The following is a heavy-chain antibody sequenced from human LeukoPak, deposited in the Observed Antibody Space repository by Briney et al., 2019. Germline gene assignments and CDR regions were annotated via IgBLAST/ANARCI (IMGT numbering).Heavy chain of an antibody. Sequence: SETLSLTCTVSGGSISSGGYYWSWIRQPAGKGLEWIGRIYTSGITNYNPSLKSRVTISVDTSKNQFSLKLSSVTAADTAVYYCARETSQKGAHYMDVWGKGTTVTISS. D-gene: IGHD3-16*01. CDR1: GGSISSGGYY. J-gene: IGHJ6*03. V-gene: IGHV4-61*02. CDR2: IYTSGIT. CDR3: ARETSQKGAHYMDV.